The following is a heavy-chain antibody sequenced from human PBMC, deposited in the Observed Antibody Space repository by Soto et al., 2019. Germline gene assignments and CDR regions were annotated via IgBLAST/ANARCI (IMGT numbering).Heavy chain of an antibody. Sequence: EVQLLESGGGLVQPGGSLRLTCAASGFTFSSYAMSWVRQAPGKGLEWVSAISGSGGSTYYADSVKGRFTISRDNSKNTLYLQMNSLRAEDTAVYYCAKDHYYGSGFDPWGQGTLVTVSS. CDR3: AKDHYYGSGFDP. V-gene: IGHV3-23*01. D-gene: IGHD3-10*01. CDR2: ISGSGGST. J-gene: IGHJ5*02. CDR1: GFTFSSYA.